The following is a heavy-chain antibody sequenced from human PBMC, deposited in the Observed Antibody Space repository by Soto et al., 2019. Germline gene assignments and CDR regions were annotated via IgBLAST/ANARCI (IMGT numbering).Heavy chain of an antibody. Sequence: PGGSLRLSCAASGFTFSSYAMHWVRQAPGKGLEWVAVISYDGSNKYYADSVKGRFTISRDNSKNTLYLQMNSLRAEDTAVYYCARDMGYFDWLLSSRYYYYYGMDVWGQGTTVTVSS. CDR2: ISYDGSNK. V-gene: IGHV3-30-3*01. CDR3: ARDMGYFDWLLSSRYYYYYGMDV. CDR1: GFTFSSYA. J-gene: IGHJ6*02. D-gene: IGHD3-9*01.